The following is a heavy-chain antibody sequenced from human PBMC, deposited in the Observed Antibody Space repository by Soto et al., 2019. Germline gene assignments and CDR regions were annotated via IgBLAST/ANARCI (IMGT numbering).Heavy chain of an antibody. V-gene: IGHV4-38-2*01. Sequence: SETLSLTCAVSGYSISSGYYWGWIRQPPGKGLEWIGSIYHSGSTYYNPSLKSRVTISVDTSKNQFPLKLSSVTAADTAVYYCARVPVAGYSSGWYFDYWGQGTLVTVSS. J-gene: IGHJ4*02. CDR1: GYSISSGYY. CDR2: IYHSGST. CDR3: ARVPVAGYSSGWYFDY. D-gene: IGHD6-19*01.